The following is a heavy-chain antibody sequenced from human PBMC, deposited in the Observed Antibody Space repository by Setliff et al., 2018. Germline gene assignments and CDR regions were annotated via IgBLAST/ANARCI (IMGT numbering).Heavy chain of an antibody. CDR3: ARLLNGYNSYDYYYMDV. D-gene: IGHD5-12*01. CDR1: GYSFDDYW. V-gene: IGHV5-51*01. CDR2: VYPGDSDT. J-gene: IGHJ6*03. Sequence: GASVKVSCKPSGYSFDDYWIAWVRQMPGKGLEWMGIVYPGDSDTRYSPSFEGQVTISADKSISTAYLQWSSLKASDSAMYYCARLLNGYNSYDYYYMDVWGKGTTVTVSS.